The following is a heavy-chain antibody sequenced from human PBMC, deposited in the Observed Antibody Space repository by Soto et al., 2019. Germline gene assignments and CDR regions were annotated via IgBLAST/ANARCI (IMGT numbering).Heavy chain of an antibody. CDR2: VSHVDST. V-gene: IGHV4-34*01. J-gene: IGHJ5*02. Sequence: QVQLLQLGTGALKPSETLSLTCTVHGGSLGGYYWNWIRQSPGKALEWIGEVSHVDSTNYNPSLKGLATISLDTPKNQFSLKLTSMTAADTAVYYCARAYLTGTTPPYNWFDRWGQGTLVTVSS. CDR1: GGSLGGYY. CDR3: ARAYLTGTTPPYNWFDR. D-gene: IGHD1-7*01.